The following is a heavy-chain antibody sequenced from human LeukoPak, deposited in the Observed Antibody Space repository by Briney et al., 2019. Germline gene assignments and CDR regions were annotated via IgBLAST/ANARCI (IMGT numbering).Heavy chain of an antibody. J-gene: IGHJ4*02. CDR2: FDPEDGET. D-gene: IGHD6-13*01. CDR3: ATVLGSSSWYIDY. CDR1: GYTLTELS. Sequence: ASVKVSCKVSGYTLTELSMHWVRQAPGKGLEWMGGFDPEDGETIYAQKFQGRVTITEDTSTDTAYMELSSLRSEDTAVYYCATVLGSSSWYIDYWGQGTLVTVSS. V-gene: IGHV1-24*01.